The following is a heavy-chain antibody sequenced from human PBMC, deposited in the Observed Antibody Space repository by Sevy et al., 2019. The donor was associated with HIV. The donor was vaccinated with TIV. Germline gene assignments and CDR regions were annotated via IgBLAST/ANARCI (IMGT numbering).Heavy chain of an antibody. Sequence: GGSLRLSCAASGFTFDHHAMYWVRQAPGKGLEWVSGINWNSVSIGYADSVKGRFTISRDNAKNSLYLHLNSLRADDTALYYCAREGLAPYVYGADVWGQGTAVTVSS. D-gene: IGHD3-10*02. CDR1: GFTFDHHA. J-gene: IGHJ6*02. CDR2: INWNSVSI. CDR3: AREGLAPYVYGADV. V-gene: IGHV3-9*01.